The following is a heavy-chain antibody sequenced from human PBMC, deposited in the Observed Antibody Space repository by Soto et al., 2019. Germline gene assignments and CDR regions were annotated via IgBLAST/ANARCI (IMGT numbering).Heavy chain of an antibody. CDR2: ISYDGTNK. Sequence: QVQLVESGGGEVQPGRSLTISCEASGFTSSTYGMHWVRQTPGKGLEWGAVISYDGTNKFYSDSVKGRFTISRDNFKNTLTLQMNSLRADDTAVYSCAKDLQSYGDYDYYCYGMDVWGLGTRVTVSS. CDR3: AKDLQSYGDYDYYCYGMDV. V-gene: IGHV3-30*18. D-gene: IGHD4-17*01. CDR1: GFTSSTYG. J-gene: IGHJ6*02.